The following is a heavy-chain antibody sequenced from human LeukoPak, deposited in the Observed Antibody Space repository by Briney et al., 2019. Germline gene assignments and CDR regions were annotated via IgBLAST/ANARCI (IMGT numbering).Heavy chain of an antibody. D-gene: IGHD3-22*01. CDR1: GFTFSSYA. CDR2: ISGSGGST. Sequence: GGSLRLSCAASGFTFSSYAMSWVRQAPGKGLEWVSAISGSGGSTYCADSVKGRFTISRDNSKNTLYLQMNSLRAEDTAVYYCARSADSSGFPYYWGQGPLVTVSS. J-gene: IGHJ4*02. V-gene: IGHV3-23*01. CDR3: ARSADSSGFPYY.